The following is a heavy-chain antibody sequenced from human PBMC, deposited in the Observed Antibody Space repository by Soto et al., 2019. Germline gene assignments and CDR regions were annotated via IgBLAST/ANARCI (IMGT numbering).Heavy chain of an antibody. CDR1: GGSISSYY. CDR3: ARGGPGSYSYYYYGMDV. Sequence: PSETLSLTCTVSGGSISSYYWSWIRQPPGKGLEWIGYIYYSGSTNYNPSLKSRVTISVDTSKNQFSLKLSSVTAADTAVYYCARGGPGSYSYYYYGMDVWGQGTTVTVS. CDR2: IYYSGST. J-gene: IGHJ6*02. V-gene: IGHV4-59*01. D-gene: IGHD3-10*01.